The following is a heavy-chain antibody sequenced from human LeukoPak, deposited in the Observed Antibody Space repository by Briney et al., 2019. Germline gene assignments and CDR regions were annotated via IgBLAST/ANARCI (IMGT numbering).Heavy chain of an antibody. CDR3: AKDIIGYAPL. D-gene: IGHD2-8*01. CDR1: GFTFDDYC. V-gene: IGHV3-43*01. Sequence: PGGSLRLSCAASGFTFDDYCMHWVRQPPGKGLVWVSRINSDGSTKSYADSVRGRFTISRDNCKNTLYLQMNSLRVEDTAFYYCAKDIIGYAPLWGQGTLVTVSS. J-gene: IGHJ4*02. CDR2: INSDGSTK.